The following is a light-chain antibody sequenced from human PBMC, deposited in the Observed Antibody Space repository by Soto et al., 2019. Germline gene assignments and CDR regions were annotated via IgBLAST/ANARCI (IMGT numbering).Light chain of an antibody. V-gene: IGKV3-11*01. CDR2: DVF. CDR3: QQRINWPLT. J-gene: IGKJ4*01. CDR1: QSVSKY. Sequence: TLSLSPGERATLSCRASQSVSKYLAWYQQMPGQAPRLLIYDVFNRATDIPARFSGSGSGTDFTLTISSLEPEDFAVYYCQQRINWPLTFGGGTKVDIK.